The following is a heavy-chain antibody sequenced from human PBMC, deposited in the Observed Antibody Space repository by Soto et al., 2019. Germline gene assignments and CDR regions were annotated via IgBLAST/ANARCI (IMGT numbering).Heavy chain of an antibody. D-gene: IGHD2-15*01. V-gene: IGHV4-34*01. Sequence: QVQLQQWGAGLLKPSETLSLTCAVYGGSFSGYYWSWIRQPPGKGLEWIGEINHSGSTNYNPSLKSRVTISVDTSKNQLSLRLSSVTAADTAVYYCARGLELVVAATIYGLDVWGQGTTVTVSS. CDR1: GGSFSGYY. CDR2: INHSGST. CDR3: ARGLELVVAATIYGLDV. J-gene: IGHJ6*02.